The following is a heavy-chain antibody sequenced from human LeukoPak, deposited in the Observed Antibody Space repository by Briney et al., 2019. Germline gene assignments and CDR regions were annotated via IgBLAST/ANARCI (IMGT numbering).Heavy chain of an antibody. CDR3: AREPSGSFNFDY. V-gene: IGHV1-69*01. D-gene: IGHD2-15*01. J-gene: IGHJ4*02. CDR1: GGTFSSYA. Sequence: ASVKVSCKASGGTFSSYAISWVRQAPGQGLEWMGGIIPIFGTANYAQKFQGRVTITADESTSTAYMELRSLRSEDTAVYYCAREPSGSFNFDYWGQGTLVTVSS. CDR2: IIPIFGTA.